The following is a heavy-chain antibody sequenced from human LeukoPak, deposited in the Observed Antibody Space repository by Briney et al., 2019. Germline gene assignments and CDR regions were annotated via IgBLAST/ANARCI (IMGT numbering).Heavy chain of an antibody. J-gene: IGHJ5*02. CDR1: GGSISSSSYY. CDR3: ARDGTYYYDSSGYYYQYNWFDP. D-gene: IGHD3-22*01. CDR2: IYYSGST. V-gene: IGHV4-39*02. Sequence: SETLSLTCTVSGGSISSSSYYWGWIRQPPGKGLEWIGTIYYSGSTSYNPSLKSRVTISVDTSKNQFSLKLSSVTAADTAVCYCARDGTYYYDSSGYYYQYNWFDPWGQGTLVTVSS.